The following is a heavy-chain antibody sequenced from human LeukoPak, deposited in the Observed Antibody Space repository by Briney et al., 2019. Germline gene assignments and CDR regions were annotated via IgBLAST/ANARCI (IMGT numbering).Heavy chain of an antibody. CDR2: IYYSGDS. V-gene: IGHV4-39*01. Sequence: NPSETLSLTCTVSGGSISSGSHYWGWIRQPPGKELEWIGNIYYSGDSYYNPSLKSRVTISVDASKNQFSLNLSSATAADTAVYYCARLSYGSGSHYNFYFDFWGQGTLVTVSA. J-gene: IGHJ4*02. CDR3: ARLSYGSGSHYNFYFDF. D-gene: IGHD3-10*01. CDR1: GGSISSGSHY.